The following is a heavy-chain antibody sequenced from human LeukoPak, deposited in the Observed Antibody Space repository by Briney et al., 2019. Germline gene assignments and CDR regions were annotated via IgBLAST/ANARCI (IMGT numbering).Heavy chain of an antibody. Sequence: PGGSLRLSCEASGFAFSFFAMSWLRQAPGKGLEWVSGISGSGGSTYYADSVKGRFTISRDNSKSTLYLQMNSLRAEDTAVYYCAKRRGGGLTDFDYWGQGTLVTVSS. CDR2: ISGSGGST. CDR3: AKRRGGGLTDFDY. CDR1: GFAFSFFA. J-gene: IGHJ4*02. D-gene: IGHD1-14*01. V-gene: IGHV3-23*01.